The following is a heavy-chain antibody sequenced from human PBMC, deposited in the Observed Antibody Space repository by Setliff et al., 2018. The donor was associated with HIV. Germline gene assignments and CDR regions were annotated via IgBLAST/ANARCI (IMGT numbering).Heavy chain of an antibody. CDR3: ARGGADYGDPGYYYYYMDV. CDR2: IIPIFGTA. Sequence: ASVKVSCKASGGTFSSYAISWVRQAPGQGLEWMGGIIPIFGTANYAQKFQGRVTITADESTSTAYMELSSLRSEDTAAYYCARGGADYGDPGYYYYYMDVWGKGTTVTVS. D-gene: IGHD4-17*01. V-gene: IGHV1-69*13. CDR1: GGTFSSYA. J-gene: IGHJ6*03.